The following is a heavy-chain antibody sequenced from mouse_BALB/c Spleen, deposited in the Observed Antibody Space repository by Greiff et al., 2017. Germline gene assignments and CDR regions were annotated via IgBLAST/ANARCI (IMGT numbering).Heavy chain of an antibody. CDR1: GYSITSDYA. J-gene: IGHJ2*01. Sequence: EVKLMESGPGLVKPSQSLSLTCTVTGYSITSDYAWNWIRQFPGNKLEWMGYISYSGSTSYNPSLKSRISITRDTSKNQFFLQLNSVTTEDTATYYCANWDGYWGQGTTLTVSS. V-gene: IGHV3-2*02. CDR2: ISYSGST. CDR3: ANWDGY. D-gene: IGHD4-1*01.